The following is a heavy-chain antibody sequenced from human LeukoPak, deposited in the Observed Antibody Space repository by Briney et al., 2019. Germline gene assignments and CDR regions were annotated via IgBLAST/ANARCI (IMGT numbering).Heavy chain of an antibody. D-gene: IGHD3-16*02. J-gene: IGHJ4*02. CDR1: GFTFDDYA. Sequence: GGSLRLSCAASGFTFDDYAMHWVRQAPGKGLEWVSGISWNSGNIGYADSVKGRFTISRDNAENSLYLQMNSLRAEDTAVYYCARDLGLSDYVWGSYRYTGDFDYWGQGTLVTVSS. V-gene: IGHV3-9*01. CDR3: ARDLGLSDYVWGSYRYTGDFDY. CDR2: ISWNSGNI.